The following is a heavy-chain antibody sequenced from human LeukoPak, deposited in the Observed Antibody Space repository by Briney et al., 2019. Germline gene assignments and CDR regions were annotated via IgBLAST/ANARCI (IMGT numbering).Heavy chain of an antibody. CDR3: ARDASSGWKYYFDY. V-gene: IGHV3-33*01. Sequence: GGSLRLSCAASGFTFSSYGMHWVRQAPGKGLEWVAVIWYDGSNKYYADSVKGRFTISRDNSKNTLYLQMNSLRAEDTAVYYRARDASSGWKYYFDYWGQGTLVTVSS. J-gene: IGHJ4*02. D-gene: IGHD6-19*01. CDR2: IWYDGSNK. CDR1: GFTFSSYG.